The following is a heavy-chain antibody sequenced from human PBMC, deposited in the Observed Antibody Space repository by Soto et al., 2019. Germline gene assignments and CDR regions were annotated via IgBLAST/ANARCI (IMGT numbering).Heavy chain of an antibody. J-gene: IGHJ4*02. Sequence: VHLVESGGGLVEPGGSLRLSCEASGFMFSSYWMSWVRQAPGEGLEWVANIKQDGSEIHYLESVEGRFTIFRDNARRSRYLQMNRLRAEDTAVYFCATYSGSYCPVGHDRWGQGTLVGVSS. CDR2: IKQDGSEI. D-gene: IGHD3-10*01. V-gene: IGHV3-7*01. CDR1: GFMFSSYW. CDR3: ATYSGSYCPVGHDR.